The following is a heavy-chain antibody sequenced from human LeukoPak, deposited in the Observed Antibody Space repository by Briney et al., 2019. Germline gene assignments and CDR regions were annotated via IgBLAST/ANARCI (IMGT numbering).Heavy chain of an antibody. D-gene: IGHD3-22*01. V-gene: IGHV3-23*01. Sequence: GGSLRLSCAASGYTFSSYGMSWVRQAPGKGLEWVSAISGSGGSTYYADSVKGRFTISRDNSKNTLYLQMNSLRAEDTAVYYCARDRRGVITYYWGQGTLVTVSS. CDR2: ISGSGGST. CDR1: GYTFSSYG. CDR3: ARDRRGVITYY. J-gene: IGHJ4*02.